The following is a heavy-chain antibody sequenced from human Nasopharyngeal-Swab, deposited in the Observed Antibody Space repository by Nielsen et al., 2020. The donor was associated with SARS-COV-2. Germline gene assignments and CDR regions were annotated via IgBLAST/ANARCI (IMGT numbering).Heavy chain of an antibody. D-gene: IGHD4-23*01. CDR1: GFSFGSYG. CDR2: IWYDGSKK. Sequence: GGSLRLSCAASGFSFGSYGMHWVRHAPGKGLEWVAVIWYDGSKKYYVDSVKGRFTISRDNSKNTVYLQMNSLRAEDTAVYYCAAAPSGDYGGYWGQGTLVTVSS. J-gene: IGHJ4*02. V-gene: IGHV3-33*01. CDR3: AAAPSGDYGGY.